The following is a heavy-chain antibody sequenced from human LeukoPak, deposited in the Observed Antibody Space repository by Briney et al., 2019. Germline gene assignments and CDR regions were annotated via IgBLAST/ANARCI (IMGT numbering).Heavy chain of an antibody. Sequence: PETLSLTCAVYGGSFSGYYWSWIRQPPGKGLEWIGEINHSGSTNYNPSLKRRVTISVDTSKNQFSLKLSSVTAADTAVYYCASLTRYWGQGTLVTVSS. J-gene: IGHJ4*02. D-gene: IGHD1-14*01. V-gene: IGHV4-34*01. CDR3: ASLTRY. CDR1: GGSFSGYY. CDR2: INHSGST.